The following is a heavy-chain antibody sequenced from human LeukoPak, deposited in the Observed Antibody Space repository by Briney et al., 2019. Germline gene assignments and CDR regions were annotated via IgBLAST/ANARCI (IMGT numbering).Heavy chain of an antibody. CDR3: ARGQETIYYDSSGYYPDDGFDI. CDR1: GYTFTSYG. D-gene: IGHD3-22*01. Sequence: GASVKVSCKASGYTFTSYGISWVRQAPGQGLEWMGWISAYNGNTNYAQKLQGRVTMTTDTSTSTAYMELRSLRSDDTAVYYCARGQETIYYDSSGYYPDDGFDIWGQGTMVTVSS. V-gene: IGHV1-18*01. CDR2: ISAYNGNT. J-gene: IGHJ3*02.